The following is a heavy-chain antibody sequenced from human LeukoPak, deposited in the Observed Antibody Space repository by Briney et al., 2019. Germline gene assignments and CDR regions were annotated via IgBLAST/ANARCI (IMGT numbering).Heavy chain of an antibody. CDR3: ARLDRYSSGWYEWLHFDY. J-gene: IGHJ4*02. Sequence: MAGGSLRLSCVASGFTFSKYSMAWVRQAPGKGLEWVSYITTSSSYIYYADSMQGRFTISRDNAKNSLYLQMNSLRAEDTAVYYCARLDRYSSGWYEWLHFDYWGQGTLVTVSS. CDR1: GFTFSKYS. V-gene: IGHV3-21*01. CDR2: ITTSSSYI. D-gene: IGHD6-19*01.